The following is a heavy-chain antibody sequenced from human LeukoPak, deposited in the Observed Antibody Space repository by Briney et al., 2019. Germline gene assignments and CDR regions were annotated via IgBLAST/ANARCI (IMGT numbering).Heavy chain of an antibody. D-gene: IGHD1-1*01. CDR3: ARSSWNHFYLYYGMDD. V-gene: IGHV6-1*01. J-gene: IGHJ6*02. CDR1: GDSVSTINAA. CDR2: THYRSQWYT. Sequence: SQTLSLTCDISGDSVSTINAAWNWIRQSPSRGLEWLGRTHYRSQWYTDYAISVKSRITITADTSKNQFFLQLKSVTPEDTAVYYCARSSWNHFYLYYGMDDWGQRTTVIVSS.